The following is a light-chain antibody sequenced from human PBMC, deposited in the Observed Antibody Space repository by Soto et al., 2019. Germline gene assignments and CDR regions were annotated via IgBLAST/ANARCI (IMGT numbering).Light chain of an antibody. CDR1: QSVNNNF. V-gene: IGKV3-20*01. Sequence: EVLLTQSPGTLSLSPGERATLSCRASQSVNNNFLAWYQQKPGQAPRLLIYGASSRATGIPDKFSGSGSGTDFTLTISRLEPEDFAVYFCPQYGRTPRTFGQGTKVEIK. CDR3: PQYGRTPRT. J-gene: IGKJ1*01. CDR2: GAS.